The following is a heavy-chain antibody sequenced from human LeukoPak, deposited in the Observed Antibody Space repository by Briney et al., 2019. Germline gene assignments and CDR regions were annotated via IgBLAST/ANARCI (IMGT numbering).Heavy chain of an antibody. CDR2: ISYDGSNK. V-gene: IGHV3-30*18. CDR1: GFTFSSYG. Sequence: GGSLRLSCAASGFTFSSYGMHWVRQAPGKGLEWVAVISYDGSNKYYADSVKGRFTISRDNSKNTLYLQMNSLRAEDTAVYYCAKDGYIAAAGTLDYWGQGTLVTVSS. D-gene: IGHD6-13*01. J-gene: IGHJ4*02. CDR3: AKDGYIAAAGTLDY.